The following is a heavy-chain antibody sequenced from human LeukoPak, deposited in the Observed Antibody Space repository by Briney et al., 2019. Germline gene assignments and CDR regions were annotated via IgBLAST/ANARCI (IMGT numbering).Heavy chain of an antibody. D-gene: IGHD2-2*01. CDR3: ARARRVVVPAATNH. CDR1: GFTFSSYW. Sequence: GGSLRLSCAASGFTFSSYWMSWVRQAPGKGLEWVANIKQDGSEKYYVDSVKGRFTISRDNAKNSLYLQMNSLRAEDTAVYYCARARRVVVPAATNHWGQGTLVTVSS. V-gene: IGHV3-7*01. J-gene: IGHJ5*02. CDR2: IKQDGSEK.